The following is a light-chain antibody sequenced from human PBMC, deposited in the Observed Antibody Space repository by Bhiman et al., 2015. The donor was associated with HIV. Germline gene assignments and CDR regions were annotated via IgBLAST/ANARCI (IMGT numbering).Light chain of an antibody. V-gene: IGLV1-51*01. Sequence: QSVLTQPPSLSAAPGQRVTVSCSGSSSNIGNNYVSWYQQLPGAAPKLLIYNNNIRPSGIPERFSGSKSGTSATLGITGLQTGDEGDYYCGTWDRSLSAGGVFGTGTKVTVL. J-gene: IGLJ1*01. CDR2: NNN. CDR1: SSNIGNNY. CDR3: GTWDRSLSAGGV.